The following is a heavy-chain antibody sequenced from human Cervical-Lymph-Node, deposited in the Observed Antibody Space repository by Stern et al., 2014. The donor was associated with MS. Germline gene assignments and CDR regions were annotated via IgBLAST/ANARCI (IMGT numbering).Heavy chain of an antibody. CDR2: FYTREST. V-gene: IGHV4-61*02. J-gene: IGHJ5*02. CDR3: AREVVAADNNWFDP. D-gene: IGHD3-22*01. Sequence: QLQLQESGPGLVKPSQTLSLTCTVSGGSISSGSYYWSWIRQPAGKGLEWIGRFYTRESTKYTPSLRGRVTSSGDMSNNQSPLRLPSVTAADTAVYYCAREVVAADNNWFDPWGQGTLVTVSS. CDR1: GGSISSGSYY.